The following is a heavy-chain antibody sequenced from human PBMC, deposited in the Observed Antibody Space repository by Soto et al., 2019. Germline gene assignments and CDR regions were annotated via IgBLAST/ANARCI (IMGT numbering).Heavy chain of an antibody. J-gene: IGHJ3*02. D-gene: IGHD3-22*01. CDR3: AKTWTAEYEAGLVKYYYDSSGYYFAAFDI. CDR2: ISYDGSNK. CDR1: GCTLSSYA. V-gene: IGHV3-30*18. Sequence: PGVSHRLPYAASGCTLSSYAIHWVRQAPGKGLEWVAVISYDGSNKYYADSVKGRFTISRDNSKNTLYLQMNSLRAEDTAVYYCAKTWTAEYEAGLVKYYYDSSGYYFAAFDIWGEGTMVTVSS.